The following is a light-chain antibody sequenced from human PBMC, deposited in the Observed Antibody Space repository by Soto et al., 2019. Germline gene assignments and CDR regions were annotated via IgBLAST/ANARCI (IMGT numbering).Light chain of an antibody. CDR2: DAS. Sequence: EIVLTQSPATLCLCPGGIATLSCRASQSINRYLAWFQQKPGQAPRLLLYDASKRATGIPARFRGSGSGTDFTLTISSLEPEDFGVYYCQQRSDWPITFGQGTRLEIK. CDR3: QQRSDWPIT. V-gene: IGKV3-11*01. CDR1: QSINRY. J-gene: IGKJ5*01.